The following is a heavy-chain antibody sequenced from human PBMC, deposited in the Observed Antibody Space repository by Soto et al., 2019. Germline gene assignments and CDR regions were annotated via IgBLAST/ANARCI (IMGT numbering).Heavy chain of an antibody. V-gene: IGHV4-39*01. J-gene: IGHJ4*01. CDR2: FFIGGNT. CDR1: GGSISSSTYY. Sequence: SETLSLTCTVSGGSISSSTYYWGWMRQPPGKGLEWIASFFIGGNTYYNPSLKSRVTISVDTSNNQLSLKLRSVTAADTAVYYCARHDGFSSGWIFDYWGHGTLVTVSS. D-gene: IGHD6-19*01. CDR3: ARHDGFSSGWIFDY.